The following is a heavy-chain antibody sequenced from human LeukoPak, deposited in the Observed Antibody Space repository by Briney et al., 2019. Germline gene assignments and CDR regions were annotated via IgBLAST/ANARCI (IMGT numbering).Heavy chain of an antibody. CDR2: INPNSGGT. J-gene: IGHJ4*02. V-gene: IGHV1-2*02. Sequence: ASVKVSCKASGYTFTGYYMHWVRQAPGQGLEWMGWINPNSGGTNYAQKFQGRVTMTRDTSISTAYMELSRLRSDDTAVYYCARDRYPGYYDSSGYPIGGYWGQGTLVTVSS. CDR1: GYTFTGYY. D-gene: IGHD3-22*01. CDR3: ARDRYPGYYDSSGYPIGGY.